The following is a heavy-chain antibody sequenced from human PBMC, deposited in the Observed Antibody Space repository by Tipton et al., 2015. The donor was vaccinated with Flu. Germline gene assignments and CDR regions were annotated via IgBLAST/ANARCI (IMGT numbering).Heavy chain of an antibody. D-gene: IGHD1-26*01. CDR1: GYIFANFY. V-gene: IGHV1-2*02. Sequence: QLVQSGAEVKRPGASVKVSCKASGYIFANFYMHWVRQAPGQGLEWMGWINPDSGATDYAQKFRGRVTMTRDMSTAYMELSGLRSDDTAIYYCARFYHYLSRSYPDHWGQGTLVTVSS. CDR3: ARFYHYLSRSYPDH. CDR2: INPDSGAT. J-gene: IGHJ5*02.